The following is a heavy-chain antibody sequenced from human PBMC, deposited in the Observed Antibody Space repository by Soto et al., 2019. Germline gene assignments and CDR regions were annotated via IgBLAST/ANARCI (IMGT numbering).Heavy chain of an antibody. J-gene: IGHJ6*03. D-gene: IGHD2-21*01. V-gene: IGHV3-23*01. CDR3: ANREKQLIRNSCCYYMDV. Sequence: EVQILESGGGLVQPGGSLRLSCAASGLTFRNYAMTWDRQAPGKGLQWVSTICGNGGSKYYAVSVKGPLTIYRDNTNNNMYLHTICLKVEERIVNYCANREKQLIRNSCCYYMDVWGKGTRVTVTS. CDR1: GLTFRNYA. CDR2: ICGNGGSK.